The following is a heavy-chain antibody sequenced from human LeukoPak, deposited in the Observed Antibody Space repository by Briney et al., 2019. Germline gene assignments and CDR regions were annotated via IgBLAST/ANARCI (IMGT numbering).Heavy chain of an antibody. CDR2: ISSSGSTI. Sequence: TGGSLRLSCAASGFTFSSCEMNCLRQAPGKGLEWVSYISSSGSTIYYADSVKGRFTISRDNAKNSLYLQMNSLRAEDTAVYYCARGGSTYYSDSSGYIWGQGTLVTVSS. V-gene: IGHV3-48*03. D-gene: IGHD3-22*01. CDR3: ARGGSTYYSDSSGYI. J-gene: IGHJ4*02. CDR1: GFTFSSCE.